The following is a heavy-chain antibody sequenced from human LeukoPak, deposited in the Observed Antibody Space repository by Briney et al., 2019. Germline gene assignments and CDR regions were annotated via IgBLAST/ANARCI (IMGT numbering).Heavy chain of an antibody. CDR3: ARQKRTFDY. V-gene: IGHV3-11*01. Sequence: GGTLRLSCEASGFNFSDYYMTWIRQAPGKGLEWLSYISPNSYSTYYTASVRGRFTISRDNSKNSMYLQMNSLRAEDTALYYYARQKRTFDYWGRGTLVTVSS. CDR2: ISPNSYST. J-gene: IGHJ4*02. CDR1: GFNFSDYY.